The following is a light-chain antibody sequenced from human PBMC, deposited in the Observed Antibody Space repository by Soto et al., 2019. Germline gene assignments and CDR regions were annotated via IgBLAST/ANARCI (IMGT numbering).Light chain of an antibody. V-gene: IGKV3-20*01. J-gene: IGKJ3*01. CDR1: QSVRSNY. CDR2: GAS. Sequence: EIVLTQSPGTLSLSPGERATLSCRASQSVRSNYLAWYRQKPGQAPRLLIYGASSRATGIPDRFSGSGSGTDFNLTISRLEPEDFAVYYCHQFGSSPFTFGPGTKVDVK. CDR3: HQFGSSPFT.